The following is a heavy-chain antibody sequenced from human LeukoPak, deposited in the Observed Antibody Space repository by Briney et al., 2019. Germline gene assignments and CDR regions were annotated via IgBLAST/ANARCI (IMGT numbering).Heavy chain of an antibody. J-gene: IGHJ6*04. D-gene: IGHD2-2*01. CDR1: GFTFSSYA. CDR3: AKGVVPAARPYYYYGMDV. Sequence: GGSLRLSCAASGFTFSSYAMSWVRQAPGKGLEWVSAISGSGGSTYYADSVKGRFTISRDNSKNTLYLQMNSLRAEDTAVYYCAKGVVPAARPYYYYGMDVWGKGTTVTVSS. V-gene: IGHV3-23*01. CDR2: ISGSGGST.